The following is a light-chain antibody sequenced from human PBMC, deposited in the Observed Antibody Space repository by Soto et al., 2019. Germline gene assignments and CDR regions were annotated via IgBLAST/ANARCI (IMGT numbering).Light chain of an antibody. CDR3: QQYNSYWT. CDR1: QSISSW. CDR2: KAS. Sequence: DIQMTQSPSTLSASVGDRVTITCRARQSISSWLAWYQQKPGKAPKLLIYKASSIESGVPSRFSGSGSGTEFTLTISSLQSDDFASYYCQQYNSYWTFGQGTKVEIK. V-gene: IGKV1-5*03. J-gene: IGKJ1*01.